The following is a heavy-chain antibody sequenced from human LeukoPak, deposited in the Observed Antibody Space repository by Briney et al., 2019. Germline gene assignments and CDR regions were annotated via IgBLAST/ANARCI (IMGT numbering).Heavy chain of an antibody. CDR2: INHSGST. V-gene: IGHV4-34*01. CDR1: GGSFSGYY. CDR3: ARGNGSSGWYVYHRYYYGMDV. Sequence: SETLSLTCAVYGGSFSGYYWSWIRQPPGKGLEWIGEINHSGSTNYNPSLKSRVTISVDTSKNQFSLKLSSVTAADTAVYYCARGNGSSGWYVYHRYYYGMDVWGQGTTVTVSS. J-gene: IGHJ6*02. D-gene: IGHD6-19*01.